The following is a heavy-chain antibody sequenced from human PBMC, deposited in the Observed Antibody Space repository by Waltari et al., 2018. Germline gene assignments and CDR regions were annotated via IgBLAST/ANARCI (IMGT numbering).Heavy chain of an antibody. Sequence: EVQLVESGGGLVHPGGSLKLYFTASGFLCGASAMPWVRQASGKGLEWVGRIKSKANNYATMYGASVKGRFTISRDDSTNTAYLQMNSLKSDDTAVYYCTSDTSRWDDYYSDYWGQGTLVTVSS. J-gene: IGHJ4*02. CDR2: IKSKANNYAT. V-gene: IGHV3-73*01. D-gene: IGHD1-1*01. CDR3: TSDTSRWDDYYSDY. CDR1: GFLCGASA.